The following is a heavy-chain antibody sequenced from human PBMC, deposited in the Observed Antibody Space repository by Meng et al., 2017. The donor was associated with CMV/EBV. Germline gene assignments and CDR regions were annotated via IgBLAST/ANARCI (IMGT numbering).Heavy chain of an antibody. CDR1: GYTFTSYD. D-gene: IGHD2-2*01. J-gene: IGHJ6*02. CDR2: MNPNSGNT. V-gene: IGHV1-8*01. CDR3: ATTSDRVHYYYGTDV. Sequence: ASVKVSCKASGYTFTSYDINWVRQATGQGLEWMGWMNPNSGNTGYAQKFQGRVTMTRNTSISTAYMELSSLRSEDTAVYYCATTSDRVHYYYGTDVWGQGTTVTVSS.